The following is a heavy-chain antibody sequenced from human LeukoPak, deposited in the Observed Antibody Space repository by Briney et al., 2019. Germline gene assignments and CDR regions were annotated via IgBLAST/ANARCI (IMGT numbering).Heavy chain of an antibody. CDR3: ARDGISKFDFWSGYYTGVEPAPYYGMDV. J-gene: IGHJ6*02. V-gene: IGHV3-66*01. Sequence: PGGLLRLSCAGSGLTVSSNYMSCASQAAGKWLEWVSAKYRGGSAYYAVSVNGRFTISRDSAKNSLYLQMNSLRAEETAVYYCARDGISKFDFWSGYYTGVEPAPYYGMDVWGQGTTVTVSS. CDR2: KYRGGSA. D-gene: IGHD3-3*01. CDR1: GLTVSSNY.